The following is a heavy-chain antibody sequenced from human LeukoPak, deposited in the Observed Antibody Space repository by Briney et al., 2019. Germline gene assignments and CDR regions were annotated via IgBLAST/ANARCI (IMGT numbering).Heavy chain of an antibody. CDR3: ARPGIVGATRYYFDY. Sequence: ASVTVSCKASGSTFTSYYMHWVRQATGQGLEWMGIINPSGGSTSYAQKFQGRVTMTRDSSTSTVYMELRRLSSEDTAVYYCARPGIVGATRYYFDYWGQGTLVTVSS. D-gene: IGHD1-26*01. J-gene: IGHJ4*02. V-gene: IGHV1-46*01. CDR2: INPSGGST. CDR1: GSTFTSYY.